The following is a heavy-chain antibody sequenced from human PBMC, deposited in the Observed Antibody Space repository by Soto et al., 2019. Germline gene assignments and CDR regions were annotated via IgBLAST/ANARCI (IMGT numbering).Heavy chain of an antibody. CDR3: ARRTSGWYLDY. CDR1: GFTFSSYA. D-gene: IGHD6-19*01. J-gene: IGHJ4*02. Sequence: EVQLLESGGGLVQPGGSLRLSCAASGFTFSSYAMSWVRQAPGKGLEWVSVISGSGDSTYYADSVKGRFTISIDNSKNTLYLQMNSLSAEDTAVYYCARRTSGWYLDYWGQGTLVTVSS. CDR2: ISGSGDST. V-gene: IGHV3-23*01.